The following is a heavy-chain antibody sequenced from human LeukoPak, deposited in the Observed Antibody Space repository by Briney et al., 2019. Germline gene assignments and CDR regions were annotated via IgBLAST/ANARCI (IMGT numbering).Heavy chain of an antibody. CDR2: IRYDGSNK. CDR1: GFTFSSYG. D-gene: IGHD2/OR15-2a*01. V-gene: IGHV3-30*02. CDR3: AKDAGTTYYFDY. Sequence: VGSLRLSCAASGFTFSSYGMHWVRQAPGKGLEWVAFIRYDGSNKYYADSVKGRFTISRDNSKNTLYLQMNSLRAEDTAVYYCAKDAGTTYYFDYWGQGTLVTVSS. J-gene: IGHJ4*02.